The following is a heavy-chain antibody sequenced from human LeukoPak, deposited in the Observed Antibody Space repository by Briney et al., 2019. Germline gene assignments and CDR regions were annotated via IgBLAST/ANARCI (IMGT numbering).Heavy chain of an antibody. CDR1: GFSFSSYA. J-gene: IGHJ6*02. CDR2: ISGSGGST. D-gene: IGHD2-2*01. V-gene: IGHV3-23*01. CDR3: ARACSTSCPDDLYGMDV. Sequence: GGSLRLSCAASGFSFSSYAMSWVRQAPGKGLEWVSAISGSGGSTYYADSVKGRFTISRDNSKNTLYLQMNSLRAEDTAVYYCARACSTSCPDDLYGMDVWGQGTTVTVSS.